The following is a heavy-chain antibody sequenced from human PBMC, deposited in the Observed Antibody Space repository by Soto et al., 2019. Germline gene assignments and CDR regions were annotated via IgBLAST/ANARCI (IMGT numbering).Heavy chain of an antibody. CDR2: ISSSSSYI. CDR1: GFTFSSYS. J-gene: IGHJ4*02. D-gene: IGHD6-13*01. Sequence: EVQLVESGGGLVKPGGSLRLSCAASGFTFSSYSMNWVRQAPGKGLEWVSTISSSSSYIYYADSVKGRFTISRDNAKNSLYLQVNSLRAEDTAVYYCAREGIAAALDYWGQGTLVTVSS. CDR3: AREGIAAALDY. V-gene: IGHV3-21*01.